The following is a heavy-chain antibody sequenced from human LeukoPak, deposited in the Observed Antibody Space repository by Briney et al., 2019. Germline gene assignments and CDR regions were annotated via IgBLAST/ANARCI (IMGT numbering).Heavy chain of an antibody. CDR2: IYYSGST. Sequence: SETLSLTCTVSGGSISSYYWSWIRQPPGKGLEWIGYIYYSGSTNYNPSLKSRVTISVDTSNNQFSLKLSSVTAADTALYYCARGLVVVNDAFDIWGQGTMVTVSS. CDR1: GGSISSYY. D-gene: IGHD3-22*01. J-gene: IGHJ3*02. CDR3: ARGLVVVNDAFDI. V-gene: IGHV4-59*08.